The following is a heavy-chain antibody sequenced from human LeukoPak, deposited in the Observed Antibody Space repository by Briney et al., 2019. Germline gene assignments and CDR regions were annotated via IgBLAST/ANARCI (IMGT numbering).Heavy chain of an antibody. D-gene: IGHD1-1*01. Sequence: PGGSLRLSCAASGFTFSSYSMNWVRQAPGKGLEWVSYISSSSSTIYYADSVKGRFTISRDNAKNSLYLQMNSLRAEDTAVYYCAASGAGDNDAFDIWGQGTMVTVSS. V-gene: IGHV3-48*01. CDR3: AASGAGDNDAFDI. CDR2: ISSSSSTI. J-gene: IGHJ3*02. CDR1: GFTFSSYS.